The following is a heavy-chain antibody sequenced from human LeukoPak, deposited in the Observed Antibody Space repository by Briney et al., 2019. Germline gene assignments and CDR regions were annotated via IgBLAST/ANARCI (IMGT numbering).Heavy chain of an antibody. CDR1: GYSISSGYY. D-gene: IGHD6-19*01. V-gene: IGHV4-38-2*02. CDR2: IYHSGST. CDR3: ARDLLRQWLS. J-gene: IGHJ4*02. Sequence: KPSETLSLTCTVSGYSISSGYYWGWIRQPPGKGLEWIGSIYHSGSTYYNPSLKSRVTISVDTSKNQFSLKLSSVTAADTAVYYCARDLLRQWLSWGQGTLVTVSS.